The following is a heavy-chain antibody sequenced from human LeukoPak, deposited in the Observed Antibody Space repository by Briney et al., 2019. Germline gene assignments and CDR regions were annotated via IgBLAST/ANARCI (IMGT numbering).Heavy chain of an antibody. CDR3: ARGRMVRGVIGYYYYYGMDV. CDR1: GGSFSGYY. D-gene: IGHD3-10*01. J-gene: IGHJ6*02. V-gene: IGHV4-34*01. Sequence: PSETLSLTCAVYGGSFSGYYWSWIRHPPGKGLELIGEINHSGSTNYNPSLKSRVTISVDTSKNQFSLKLSSVTAADTAVYYCARGRMVRGVIGYYYYYGMDVWGQGTTVTVSS. CDR2: INHSGST.